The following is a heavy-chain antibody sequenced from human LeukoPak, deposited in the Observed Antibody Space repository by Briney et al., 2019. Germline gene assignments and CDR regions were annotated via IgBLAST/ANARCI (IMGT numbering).Heavy chain of an antibody. CDR2: INPTNGGK. D-gene: IGHD3-9*01. V-gene: IGHV1-2*02. CDR1: GYTFTGYY. CDR3: ARQTIRPFDF. J-gene: IGHJ4*02. Sequence: GASVKVSCKTSGYTFTGYYIHWVRQAPGQGLEWVGSINPTNGGKNSAQKFRGRVTMTRDTSISTAYMELSGLRSDDTATYYCARQTIRPFDFWGQGTLVTVSA.